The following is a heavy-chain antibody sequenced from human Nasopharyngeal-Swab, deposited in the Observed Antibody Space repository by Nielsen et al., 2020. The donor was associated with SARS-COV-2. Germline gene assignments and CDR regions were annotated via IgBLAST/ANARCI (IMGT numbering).Heavy chain of an antibody. Sequence: SLKIYCAASGFTFDDYAMHWVRQAPGKGLEWVSGIRWNSGSTGYADSVKGRFTISRDNAKNSLYLQMNSLRAEDTALYYCAKIDGYNYLYAFDIWGQGTMVTVSS. CDR2: IRWNSGST. D-gene: IGHD5-24*01. V-gene: IGHV3-9*01. J-gene: IGHJ3*02. CDR3: AKIDGYNYLYAFDI. CDR1: GFTFDDYA.